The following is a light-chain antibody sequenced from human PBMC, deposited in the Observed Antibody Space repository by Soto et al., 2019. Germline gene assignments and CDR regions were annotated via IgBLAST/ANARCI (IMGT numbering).Light chain of an antibody. V-gene: IGKV3-20*01. J-gene: IGKJ1*01. CDR3: HQYGSATQT. CDR2: GAS. CDR1: QRVXSSK. Sequence: VTQSTCALSSSRGGRATISWRARQRVXSSKRALHQQKHGQAPTILTYGASSRARGSPDRFSGSGSGTVFTRPINIPDPEHFACYYCHQYGSATQTFGQGTKVDIK.